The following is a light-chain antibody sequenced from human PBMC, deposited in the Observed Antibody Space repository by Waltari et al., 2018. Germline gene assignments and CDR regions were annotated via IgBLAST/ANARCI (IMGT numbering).Light chain of an antibody. J-gene: IGLJ2*01. CDR1: HIGGYS. CDR2: YDN. Sequence: SYVLTQPPSVSVAPGETSRITCGGDHIGGYSVHWYQQKPGQAPVLVLYYDNNRPSGIPGRFSGSNFGNPATLTISRVEAGDEADYYCQVSDSTADLVVFGGGTKLTVL. V-gene: IGLV3-21*04. CDR3: QVSDSTADLVV.